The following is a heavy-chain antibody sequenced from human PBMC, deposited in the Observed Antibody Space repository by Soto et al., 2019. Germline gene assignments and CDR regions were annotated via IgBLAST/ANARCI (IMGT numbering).Heavy chain of an antibody. V-gene: IGHV3-21*06. D-gene: IGHD6-13*01. J-gene: IGHJ4*02. CDR3: GRESVQLNTNLDS. CDR2: ISPTTNYI. CDR1: GFTFTMYS. Sequence: GGSLKLSCAASGFTFTMYSMNWVRQAPGKGLEWVSSISPTTNYIYYGDSMKGRFTISRDNAKNTLYLETDSLKAEDTAVYYCGRESVQLNTNLDSWGKGTM.